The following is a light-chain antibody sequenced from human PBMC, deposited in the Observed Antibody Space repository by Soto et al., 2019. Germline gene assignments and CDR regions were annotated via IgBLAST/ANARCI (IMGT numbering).Light chain of an antibody. CDR1: QSVSSD. J-gene: IGKJ2*01. V-gene: IGKV3-15*01. CDR2: GAS. CDR3: HQYKNWPPYT. Sequence: EIVMTQSPDTLSVSPGERVTLSCRASQSVSSDLAWYQQKPGQAPTLLIYGASTRATDIAARFSGSGSGTEFTLTISSLQSEDVAVYYCHQYKNWPPYTFGQGTKLEIK.